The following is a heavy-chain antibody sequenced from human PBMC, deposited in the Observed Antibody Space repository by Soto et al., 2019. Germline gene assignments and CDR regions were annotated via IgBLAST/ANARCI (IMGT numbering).Heavy chain of an antibody. D-gene: IGHD4-17*01. CDR3: AKDRRDYGDSLVNNYFDP. J-gene: IGHJ5*02. V-gene: IGHV3-30*18. CDR1: GFTFSSYG. Sequence: QEQLVESGGGVVQPGTSLRLSCAASGFTFSSYGMHWVRQAPGKGLEWVAVTSHDGSKKFYADSVKGRFSISRDDSKNTLFLQMNSLRTEDTAVYYCAKDRRDYGDSLVNNYFDPWGQGTLVTVSS. CDR2: TSHDGSKK.